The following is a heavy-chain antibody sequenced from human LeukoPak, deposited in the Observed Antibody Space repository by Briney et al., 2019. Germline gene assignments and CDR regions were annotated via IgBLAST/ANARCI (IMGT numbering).Heavy chain of an antibody. CDR2: IYHSGST. J-gene: IGHJ6*04. CDR3: VRDVSPRLDA. CDR1: GGSISSGGHF. Sequence: SETLSLTCSVSGGSISSGGHFWTWIRQPPGKGLEWIGYIYHSGSTYYNPSLKSRVTMSVDRSKNQFSLRLRYVTAADTAVYYCVRDVSPRLDAWGKGTTVTVSS. V-gene: IGHV4-30-2*01.